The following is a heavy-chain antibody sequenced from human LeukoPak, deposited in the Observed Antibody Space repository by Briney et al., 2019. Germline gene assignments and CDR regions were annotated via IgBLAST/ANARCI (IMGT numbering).Heavy chain of an antibody. J-gene: IGHJ4*02. V-gene: IGHV1-69*05. Sequence: ASVKVSCKASGGTFSSYAISWVRQAPGQGLEWMGRIIPIFGTANYAQKFQGRVTITMDESTSTAYMELSSLRSEDTAVYYCARDPLANWGNHDYWGQGTLVTVSS. D-gene: IGHD7-27*01. CDR2: IIPIFGTA. CDR1: GGTFSSYA. CDR3: ARDPLANWGNHDY.